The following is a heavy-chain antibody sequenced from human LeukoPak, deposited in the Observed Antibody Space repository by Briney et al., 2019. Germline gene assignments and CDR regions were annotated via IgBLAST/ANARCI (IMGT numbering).Heavy chain of an antibody. Sequence: GASVKVSCKASGYTFTGYYMHWVRQAPGQGLEWMGWINPNSGGTNYAQKFQGRVTMTRDTSISTAYMELSRLRSDDTAVYYCARGYDFWSGYYTGDYWGQGTLVTVSS. J-gene: IGHJ4*02. D-gene: IGHD3-3*01. V-gene: IGHV1-2*02. CDR3: ARGYDFWSGYYTGDY. CDR2: INPNSGGT. CDR1: GYTFTGYY.